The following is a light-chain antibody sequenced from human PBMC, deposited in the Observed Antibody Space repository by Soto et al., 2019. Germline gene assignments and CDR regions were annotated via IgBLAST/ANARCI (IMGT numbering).Light chain of an antibody. CDR3: HHYNSHSEA. CDR2: KAS. Sequence: DIQMTQSPSTLSGSVGDRVTITCRASQTIRSWLAWYQQKPGKAPKLLIYKASTIKSGVPSRFSGSGSGTEFTLTISSLQPDDFATYYCHHYNSHSEAFGQGTKVELK. J-gene: IGKJ1*01. V-gene: IGKV1-5*03. CDR1: QTIRSW.